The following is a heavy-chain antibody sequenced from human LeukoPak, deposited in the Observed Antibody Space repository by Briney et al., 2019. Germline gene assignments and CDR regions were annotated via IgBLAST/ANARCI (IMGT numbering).Heavy chain of an antibody. CDR3: AARYSGSYLNDYFGY. J-gene: IGHJ4*02. V-gene: IGHV1-69*13. D-gene: IGHD1-26*01. CDR1: GGTFTSYA. CDR2: IIPIFGTA. Sequence: ASVKVSCKASGGTFTSYAISWVRQAPGQGLEWMGGIIPIFGTANYAQKFQGRVTITADESTSTAYMELSSLRSEDTAVYYCAARYSGSYLNDYFGYWGQGTLVTVSS.